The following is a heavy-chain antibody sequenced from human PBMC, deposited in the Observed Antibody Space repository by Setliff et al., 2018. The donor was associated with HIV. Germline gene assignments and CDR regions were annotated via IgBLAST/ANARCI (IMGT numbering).Heavy chain of an antibody. J-gene: IGHJ4*02. Sequence: LRLSCAASGFTFSSYAMTWVRQAPGKGLEWVSGISASGGSTYYADPVKGRFTISRDNSKNTLYLQMKSLRADDTAVYYCARDYYGSGSYFILDYWGPGTLVTVSS. CDR3: ARDYYGSGSYFILDY. CDR1: GFTFSSYA. D-gene: IGHD3-10*01. CDR2: ISASGGST. V-gene: IGHV3-23*01.